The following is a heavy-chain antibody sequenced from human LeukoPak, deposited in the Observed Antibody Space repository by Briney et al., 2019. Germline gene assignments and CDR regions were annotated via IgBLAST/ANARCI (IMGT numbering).Heavy chain of an antibody. V-gene: IGHV4-30-2*01. CDR3: ARGAYDSSGYYYGFDY. CDR1: GGSFSGYS. J-gene: IGHJ4*02. CDR2: IYHSGST. D-gene: IGHD3-22*01. Sequence: SETLSLTCAVYGGSFSGYSWSWIRQPPGKGLEWIGYIYHSGSTYYNPSLKSRVTISVDRSKNQFSLKLSSVTAADTAVYYCARGAYDSSGYYYGFDYWGQGTLVTVSS.